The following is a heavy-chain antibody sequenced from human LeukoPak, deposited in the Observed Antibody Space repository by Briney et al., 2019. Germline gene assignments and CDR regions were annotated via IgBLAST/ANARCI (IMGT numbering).Heavy chain of an antibody. D-gene: IGHD3-22*01. CDR1: GFTFSSYG. Sequence: GGSLRLSCAASGFTFSSYGMHWARQAPGKGLEWVAVISYDGSNKYYADSVKGRFTISRDNSKNTLYLQMNSLRAEDTAVYYCAALGRRVYYYDSNLQNFDYWAREPWSPSPQ. J-gene: IGHJ4*02. CDR2: ISYDGSNK. V-gene: IGHV3-30*03. CDR3: AALGRRVYYYDSNLQNFDY.